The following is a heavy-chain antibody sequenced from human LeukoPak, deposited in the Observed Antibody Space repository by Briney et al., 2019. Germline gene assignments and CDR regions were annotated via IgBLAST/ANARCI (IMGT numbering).Heavy chain of an antibody. Sequence: GGSLRLSCAASGFTFSSYCMDWVRQTPGKGLEWVSSISNSSSYIYYADSVKGRFTISRDNAKNSLYLQMNSLSAGDTGVCYCAKDRLYYYDSSGYYYVTARALDYWGQGTLVTVSS. CDR2: ISNSSSYI. J-gene: IGHJ4*02. D-gene: IGHD3-22*01. CDR1: GFTFSSYC. CDR3: AKDRLYYYDSSGYYYVTARALDY. V-gene: IGHV3-21*01.